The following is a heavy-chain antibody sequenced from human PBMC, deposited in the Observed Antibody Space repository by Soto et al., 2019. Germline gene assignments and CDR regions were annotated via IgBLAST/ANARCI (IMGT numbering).Heavy chain of an antibody. CDR3: ARGPVAGSDF. Sequence: ASVKLSFKASGYTFTSDGIGWLRQAPGQGLEWMGWISPYNGDTGYAEKFQDRVTLTTDTSTNTAYMDLRSLRSDDTALYFCARGPVAGSDFWGQGTLVTVSS. CDR1: GYTFTSDG. V-gene: IGHV1-18*01. J-gene: IGHJ4*02. D-gene: IGHD6-19*01. CDR2: ISPYNGDT.